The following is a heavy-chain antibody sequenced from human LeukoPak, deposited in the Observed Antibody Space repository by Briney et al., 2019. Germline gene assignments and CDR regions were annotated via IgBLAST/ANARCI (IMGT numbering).Heavy chain of an antibody. V-gene: IGHV3-74*01. CDR1: GFTFSSYW. CDR3: ARGRYYDSSGYLDY. CDR2: INSDGSST. Sequence: GGSLRLSCAASGFTFSSYWMHWVRQAPGKGLVWVSRINSDGSSTSYADSVKGRFAISRDNAKNTLYLQMNSLRAEDTAVYYCARGRYYDSSGYLDYWGQGTLVTVSS. J-gene: IGHJ4*02. D-gene: IGHD3-22*01.